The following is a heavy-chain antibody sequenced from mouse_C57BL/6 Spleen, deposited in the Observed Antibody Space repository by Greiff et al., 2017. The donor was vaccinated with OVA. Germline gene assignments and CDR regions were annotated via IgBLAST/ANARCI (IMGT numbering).Heavy chain of an antibody. V-gene: IGHV1-55*01. CDR3: ARRGIYYDYDSWYFDV. D-gene: IGHD2-4*01. CDR1: GYTFTSYW. CDR2: IYPGSGST. J-gene: IGHJ1*03. Sequence: VQLQQPGAELVKPGASVKMSCKASGYTFTSYWITWVKQRPGQGLEWIGDIYPGSGSTNYNEKFKSKATLTVDTSSSTAYMQLSILTSEDSAVYYCARRGIYYDYDSWYFDVWGTGTTVTVSS.